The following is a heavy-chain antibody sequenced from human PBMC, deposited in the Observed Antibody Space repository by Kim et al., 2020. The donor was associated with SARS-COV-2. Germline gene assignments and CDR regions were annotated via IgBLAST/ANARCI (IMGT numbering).Heavy chain of an antibody. V-gene: IGHV4-34*01. CDR1: GGSFSGYY. D-gene: IGHD2-15*01. CDR2: INHSGST. CDR3: ARKCSARSGGSSHYCYYGMDV. Sequence: SETLSLTCAVYGGSFSGYYWSWIRQPPGKGLEWIGEINHSGSTNYNPSLKSRVTISVDTSKNQFSLKLSSVTAADTAVYYCARKCSARSGGSSHYCYYGMDVWGQGTTVTVSS. J-gene: IGHJ6*02.